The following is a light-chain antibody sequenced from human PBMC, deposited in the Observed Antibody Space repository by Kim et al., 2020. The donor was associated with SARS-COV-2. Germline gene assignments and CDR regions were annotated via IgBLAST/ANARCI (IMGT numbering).Light chain of an antibody. CDR2: QDS. J-gene: IGLJ2*01. CDR3: QAWATSTVL. V-gene: IGLV3-1*01. CDR1: KLGNKY. Sequence: SYELTQPPSVSVSPGQTASITCSGDKLGNKYVCWYHQKPGQSPVLVIYQDSKRPSGIPERFSGSNSGNTATLTISGTQAMDEADYYCQAWATSTVLFGGGTKLTVL.